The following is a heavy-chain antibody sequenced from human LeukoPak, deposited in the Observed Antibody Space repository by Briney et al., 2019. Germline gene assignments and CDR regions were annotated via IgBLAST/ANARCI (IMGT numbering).Heavy chain of an antibody. CDR3: ARDLLVLAGP. J-gene: IGHJ4*02. CDR1: GYTFTDYF. D-gene: IGHD6-6*01. CDR2: INPKSGGT. Sequence: ASVKVPCKASGYTFTDYFMKWVRQGPGQGVEWMGWINPKSGGTVYAQKFQGRVTMTRDTSSSTAYMELSRLRFDDTVVYYCARDLLVLAGPWGQGTLVTVSS. V-gene: IGHV1-2*02.